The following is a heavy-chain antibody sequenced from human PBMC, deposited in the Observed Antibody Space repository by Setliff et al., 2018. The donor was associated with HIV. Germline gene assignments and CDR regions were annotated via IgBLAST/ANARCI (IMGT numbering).Heavy chain of an antibody. CDR1: GFTFSRYG. CDR2: ISYDGSKK. J-gene: IGHJ6*03. Sequence: PGGSLRLSCAASGFTFSRYGMHWVRQAPGKGLEWVAFISYDGSKKYDADFVKGRFTISGDNSKNTLYLQMNSLRAEDTAVYYCAKPYRGSVVRDQGYMDVWGKGTTVTVSS. V-gene: IGHV3-30*04. D-gene: IGHD3-10*01. CDR3: AKPYRGSVVRDQGYMDV.